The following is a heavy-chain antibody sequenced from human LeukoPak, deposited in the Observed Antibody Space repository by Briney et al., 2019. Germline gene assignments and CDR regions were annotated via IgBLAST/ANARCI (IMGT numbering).Heavy chain of an antibody. CDR2: IYYSGST. CDR1: GDSIRSYY. Sequence: SETLSLTCTVSGDSIRSYYWSWIRQPPGKGLEWIGYIYYSGSTTYNPSLKSRVTISIDRSKNQFSLKLSSVTAADTAVYYCARESPLGGRLQWWGQGTLVTVSS. D-gene: IGHD3-16*01. V-gene: IGHV4-59*01. CDR3: ARESPLGGRLQW. J-gene: IGHJ4*02.